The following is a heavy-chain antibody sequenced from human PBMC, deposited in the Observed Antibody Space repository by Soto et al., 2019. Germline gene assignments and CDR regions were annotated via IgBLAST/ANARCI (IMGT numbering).Heavy chain of an antibody. V-gene: IGHV4-31*03. J-gene: IGHJ6*02. D-gene: IGHD3-3*01. Sequence: SETLSLTCTVSGGSISSGGYYWSWIRQHPGKGLEWIGYIYYSGSTYYNPSLKSRVTISVDTSKNQFSLKLSSVTAADTAVYYCARDLILDGNYYDFWSDNRGRAMDVWGQGTTVTVS. CDR3: ARDLILDGNYYDFWSDNRGRAMDV. CDR2: IYYSGST. CDR1: GGSISSGGYY.